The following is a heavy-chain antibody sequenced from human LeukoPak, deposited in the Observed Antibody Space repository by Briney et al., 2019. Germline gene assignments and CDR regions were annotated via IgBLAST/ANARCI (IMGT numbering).Heavy chain of an antibody. CDR2: IYYSGST. Sequence: SETLSPTCTVSGGSISSSHYYWGWMRQPPGKGLEWIGSIYYSGSTYYNPSLKSRVTISVDTYKNQFSLKLSSVTAADTAVYYCARLSGYVNPNYYYYYMDVWGKGTTVTVSS. D-gene: IGHD5-12*01. V-gene: IGHV4-39*07. CDR1: GGSISSSHYY. J-gene: IGHJ6*03. CDR3: ARLSGYVNPNYYYYYMDV.